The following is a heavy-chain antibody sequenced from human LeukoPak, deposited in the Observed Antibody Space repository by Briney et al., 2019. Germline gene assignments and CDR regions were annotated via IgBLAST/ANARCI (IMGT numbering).Heavy chain of an antibody. J-gene: IGHJ4*02. CDR3: ARDPMATIGDYFDY. V-gene: IGHV3-21*01. CDR2: ISSSSSYI. Sequence: PGGSLRLSCAASGFTFSSYSMNWVRQAPGKGLEWVSSISSSSSYIYYADSVKGRFTISRDNAKNSLYLQMNSLRAEDTAVYYCARDPMATIGDYFDYWGRGTLVTVSS. D-gene: IGHD5-24*01. CDR1: GFTFSSYS.